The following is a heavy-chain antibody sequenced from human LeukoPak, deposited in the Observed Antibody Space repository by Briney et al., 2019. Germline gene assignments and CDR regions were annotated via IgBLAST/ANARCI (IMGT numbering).Heavy chain of an antibody. CDR3: ARIEYYCSSTSCSHNWFDP. Sequence: ASVKVSCKASGYTFTSYDINWVRQATGQGLEWMGWMNPHSGNTGNAHKFQGRVTITRSTSISTAYMELSRLRSEDTAVYYCARIEYYCSSTSCSHNWFDPWGQGTLVTVSS. CDR1: GYTFTSYD. V-gene: IGHV1-8*03. J-gene: IGHJ5*02. CDR2: MNPHSGNT. D-gene: IGHD2-2*01.